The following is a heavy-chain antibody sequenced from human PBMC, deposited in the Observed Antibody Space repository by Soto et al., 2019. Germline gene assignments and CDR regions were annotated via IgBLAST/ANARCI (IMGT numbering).Heavy chain of an antibody. CDR1: GYTFTSYG. D-gene: IGHD6-19*01. CDR3: ARGGTVVEGQWLANYFDY. Sequence: ASVKVSCKASGYTFTSYGISWVRQAPGQGLEWMGWISAYNGNTNYAQKLQGRVTMTTDTSTSTAYMELRSLRSDDPAVYYCARGGTVVEGQWLANYFDYWGQGTLVTVSS. J-gene: IGHJ4*02. V-gene: IGHV1-18*01. CDR2: ISAYNGNT.